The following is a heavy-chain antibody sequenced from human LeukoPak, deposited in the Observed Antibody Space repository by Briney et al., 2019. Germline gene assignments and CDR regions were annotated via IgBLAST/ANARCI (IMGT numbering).Heavy chain of an antibody. D-gene: IGHD2-2*02. Sequence: ASVKVSCKASGYTFTGYYMHWVRQAPGQGLEWMGWINPNSGGTNYAQKFQGWVTMTRDTSISTAYMELSRLRSDDTAVYYCARDAAGLYCGSTSCYMDYYYGMDVWGQGTTVTVSS. CDR3: ARDAAGLYCGSTSCYMDYYYGMDV. J-gene: IGHJ6*02. CDR1: GYTFTGYY. V-gene: IGHV1-2*04. CDR2: INPNSGGT.